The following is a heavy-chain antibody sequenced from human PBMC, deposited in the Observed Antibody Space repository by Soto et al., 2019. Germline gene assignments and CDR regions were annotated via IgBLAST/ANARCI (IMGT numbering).Heavy chain of an antibody. CDR1: GFTFSSYA. CDR3: ARDLTNMGAPYYYYGMDV. J-gene: IGHJ6*02. Sequence: GGSLRLSCAASGFTFSSYAMHWVRQAPGKGLEWVAVISYDGSNKYYADSVKGRFIISRDNSKNTLYLQMNSLRAEDTAVYYCARDLTNMGAPYYYYGMDVWGQGTTVTVSS. D-gene: IGHD3-16*01. V-gene: IGHV3-30-3*01. CDR2: ISYDGSNK.